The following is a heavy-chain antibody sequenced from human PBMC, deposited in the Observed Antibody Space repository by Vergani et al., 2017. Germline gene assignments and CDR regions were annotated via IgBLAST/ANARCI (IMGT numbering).Heavy chain of an antibody. Sequence: QVQLQESGPGLVKPSETLSLTCTVSGGSISSYYWSWIRQPPGKGLEWIGYIYYSGSTNYNPSLKSRVTISVDTSKNQFSLKLSSVTAADTAVYYCAGGGYYDFWSGYSMDYYYYGMDVWGQGTTVTVSS. CDR3: AGGGYYDFWSGYSMDYYYYGMDV. V-gene: IGHV4-59*01. CDR1: GGSISSYY. D-gene: IGHD3-3*01. CDR2: IYYSGST. J-gene: IGHJ6*02.